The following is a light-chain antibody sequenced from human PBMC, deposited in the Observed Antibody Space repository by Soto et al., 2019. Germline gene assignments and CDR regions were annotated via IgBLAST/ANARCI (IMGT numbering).Light chain of an antibody. CDR1: QSISSW. CDR2: KAS. CDR3: QQYNSYSSWT. Sequence: DIQMTQSPSTLSSSVRERFTITCRASQSISSWLAWYQQKPGKAPKLLIYKASSLESGVPSRFSGSGSGTEFTLTISSLQPDDFATYYCQQYNSYSSWTFGQGTKVDIK. J-gene: IGKJ1*01. V-gene: IGKV1-5*03.